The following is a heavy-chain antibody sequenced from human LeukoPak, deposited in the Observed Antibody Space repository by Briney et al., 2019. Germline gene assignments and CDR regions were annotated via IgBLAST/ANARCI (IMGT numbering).Heavy chain of an antibody. D-gene: IGHD2-15*01. V-gene: IGHV2-70*17. J-gene: IGHJ4*02. CDR2: IDWDDDK. CDR1: GFSLSTPEMC. Sequence: ASGPALVKPTQTLTLTCTLSGFSLSTPEMCVTWIRQPPGKALEWLARIDWDDDKFYSPSLRTRLTISKDTPKNQVVLRMTNMDPVDTGTYYCARMTPDSPSFDYWGQGALITVSS. CDR3: ARMTPDSPSFDY.